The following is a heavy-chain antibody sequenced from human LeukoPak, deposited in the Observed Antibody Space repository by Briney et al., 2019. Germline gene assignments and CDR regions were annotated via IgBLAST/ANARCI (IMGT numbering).Heavy chain of an antibody. CDR3: AKDSPYCSGGSCYSPYDYFGVDV. V-gene: IGHV3-30*18. Sequence: GRSLRLSCAASGFTSSSYAVGWVRQAPGKGLEWVAVISYNGSSKYSADSVKGRFTIFRNNSKNTLHRQWTRLRPQAPAVYYGAKDSPYCSGGSCYSPYDYFGVDVWGQGTTVTVSS. D-gene: IGHD2-15*01. CDR1: GFTSSSYA. J-gene: IGHJ6*02. CDR2: ISYNGSSK.